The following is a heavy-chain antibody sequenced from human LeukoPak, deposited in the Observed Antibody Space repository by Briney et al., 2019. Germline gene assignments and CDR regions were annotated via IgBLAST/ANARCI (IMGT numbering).Heavy chain of an antibody. J-gene: IGHJ4*02. CDR1: GFTFSSYE. CDR2: ISSSGSTI. D-gene: IGHD3-10*01. V-gene: IGHV3-48*03. CDR3: ARDGNGRWFGELPDAFDY. Sequence: GGSLRLSCAASGFTFSSYEMNWVRQAPGKGLEWVSYISSSGSTIYYADSVKGQFTISRDNAKNSLYLQMNSLRAEDTAVYYCARDGNGRWFGELPDAFDYWGQGTLVTVSS.